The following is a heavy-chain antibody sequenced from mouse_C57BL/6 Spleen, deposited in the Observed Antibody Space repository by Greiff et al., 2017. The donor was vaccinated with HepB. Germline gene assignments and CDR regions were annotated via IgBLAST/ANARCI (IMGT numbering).Heavy chain of an antibody. CDR2: IDPSDSYT. J-gene: IGHJ3*01. Sequence: QVQLQQPGAELVRPGTSVKLSCKASGYTFTSYWMHWVKQRPGQGLEWIGVIDPSDSYTNYNQKFKGKATLTVETSSSTAYMQLSSLTSEDSAVYYCARHYYGSSYWFAYWGQGTLVTVSA. CDR3: ARHYYGSSYWFAY. D-gene: IGHD1-1*01. CDR1: GYTFTSYW. V-gene: IGHV1-59*01.